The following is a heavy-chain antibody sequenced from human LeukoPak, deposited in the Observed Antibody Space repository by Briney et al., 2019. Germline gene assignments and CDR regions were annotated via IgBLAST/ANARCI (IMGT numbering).Heavy chain of an antibody. V-gene: IGHV3-23*01. CDR2: ISGSGGST. CDR3: AKVTVLEYFDY. Sequence: GGSLRLPCAASGFSFSSYWMHWVRQAPGKGLEWVSAISGSGGSTYYADSVKGRFTISRDNSKNTPYLQMNSLRAEDTAVYYCAKVTVLEYFDYWGQGTLVTVSS. J-gene: IGHJ4*02. D-gene: IGHD4-17*01. CDR1: GFSFSSYW.